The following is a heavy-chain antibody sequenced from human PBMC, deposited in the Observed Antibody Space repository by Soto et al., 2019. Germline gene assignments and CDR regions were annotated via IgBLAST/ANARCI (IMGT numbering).Heavy chain of an antibody. CDR2: IIPIFGTA. CDR3: ARDRPRAGFGELPNWFDP. CDR1: GGTFSSYA. D-gene: IGHD3-10*01. V-gene: IGHV1-69*13. Sequence: SVKVSCKASGGTFSSYAISWVRQAPGQGLEWMGGIIPIFGTANYAQKFQGRVTITADESTSTAYMELSSLRSEDTAVYYCARDRPRAGFGELPNWFDPWGQGTLVTVSS. J-gene: IGHJ5*02.